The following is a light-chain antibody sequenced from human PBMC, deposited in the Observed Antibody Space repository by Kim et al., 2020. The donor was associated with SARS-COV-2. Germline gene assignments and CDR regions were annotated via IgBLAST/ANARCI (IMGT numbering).Light chain of an antibody. J-gene: IGLJ1*01. CDR3: SSYTSSSTPYV. Sequence: QSALTQPASVSGSPGQSITISCTGTSSDVGAYHYVSWYQQHPGKAPKLMLYDVSNRPSGVSNRFSGSKSGNTASLTISGLQAEDEADYYCSSYTSSSTPYVFETGTKVTVL. CDR1: SSDVGAYHY. V-gene: IGLV2-14*03. CDR2: DVS.